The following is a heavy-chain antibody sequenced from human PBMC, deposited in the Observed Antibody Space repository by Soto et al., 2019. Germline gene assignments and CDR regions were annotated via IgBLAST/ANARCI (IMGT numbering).Heavy chain of an antibody. D-gene: IGHD2-15*01. V-gene: IGHV4-31*03. CDR2: IYYSGST. Sequence: SETLSLTCTVSGGSISSGGYYWSWIRQHPGKGLEWIGYIYYSGSTYYNPSLKSRVTISVDTSKNQFSLKLSSVTAADTAVYYCARAALRSYYYYGMDVWGQGTTVTVSS. J-gene: IGHJ6*02. CDR1: GGSISSGGYY. CDR3: ARAALRSYYYYGMDV.